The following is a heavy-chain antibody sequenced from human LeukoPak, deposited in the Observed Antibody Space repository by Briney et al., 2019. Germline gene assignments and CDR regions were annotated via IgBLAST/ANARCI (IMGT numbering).Heavy chain of an antibody. V-gene: IGHV3-11*01. Sequence: PGGSLRLSCAASGFTFSDYYMSWIRQAPGKGLEWVSYISTGGGTTYYADSVKGRFTISRDNAKNSLYLQMNSLRAEDTAVYYCARDSDYFDYWGQGTLVTVSS. CDR3: ARDSDYFDY. CDR2: ISTGGGTT. J-gene: IGHJ4*02. CDR1: GFTFSDYY. D-gene: IGHD3-10*01.